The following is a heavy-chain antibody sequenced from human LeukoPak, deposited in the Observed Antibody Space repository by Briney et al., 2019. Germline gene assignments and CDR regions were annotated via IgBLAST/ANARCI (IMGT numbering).Heavy chain of an antibody. CDR3: ARAVAGRNFDY. Sequence: GGSLRLSCAASGFTFSSYWMHWVRQPPGKGLGWVSRINSDGSRTEYADSVKGRFTISRDNGKNTLYLQMTSLRAEDTAVYYCARAVAGRNFDYWGQGTLVTVSS. CDR2: INSDGSRT. J-gene: IGHJ4*02. D-gene: IGHD2-21*01. V-gene: IGHV3-74*01. CDR1: GFTFSSYW.